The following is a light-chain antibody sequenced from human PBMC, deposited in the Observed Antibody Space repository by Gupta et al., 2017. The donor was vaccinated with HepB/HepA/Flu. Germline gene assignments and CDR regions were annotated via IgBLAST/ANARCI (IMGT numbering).Light chain of an antibody. J-gene: IGLJ3*02. CDR2: EVS. V-gene: IGLV2-18*02. Sequence: QSALTQPPSVSGSPGQPVTISCTGTSSDVGNYNRVSWYQQPPGTAPKLMIYEVSNRPSGVPDRFSGSKSGNTASLTISGLQAEDEADYYCTSYTSSITLVFGGGTKLTVL. CDR3: TSYTSSITLV. CDR1: SSDVGNYNR.